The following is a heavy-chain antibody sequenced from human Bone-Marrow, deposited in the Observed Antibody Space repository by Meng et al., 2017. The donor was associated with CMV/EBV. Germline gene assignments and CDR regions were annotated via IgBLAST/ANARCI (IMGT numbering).Heavy chain of an antibody. V-gene: IGHV3-11*04. D-gene: IGHD6-13*01. Sequence: GGSLRLSCPAPGFTFSNAWMSWVRQAPGKGLEWVSYISSSGSTIYYAASVTGRFTISRDKAKNALYLQMNSLRAEDTAVNYCARKLGRFRSSWHRGMDVWGQGTTVTVSS. CDR1: GFTFSNAW. J-gene: IGHJ6*02. CDR2: ISSSGSTI. CDR3: ARKLGRFRSSWHRGMDV.